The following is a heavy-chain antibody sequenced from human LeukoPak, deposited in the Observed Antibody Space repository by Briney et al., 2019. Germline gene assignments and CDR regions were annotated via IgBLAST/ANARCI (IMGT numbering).Heavy chain of an antibody. J-gene: IGHJ4*02. CDR3: ARRAAARLLDY. V-gene: IGHV4-38-2*01. CDR2: IYHSGST. Sequence: SETLSLTCAVSGYSISSGYYWGWIRQPPGKGLEWIGSIYHSGSTYYNPSLKSRVTISVDTSKNQFSLKLSSVTAADTAVYYCARRAAARLLDYWGQGTLVTVPS. CDR1: GYSISSGYY. D-gene: IGHD6-6*01.